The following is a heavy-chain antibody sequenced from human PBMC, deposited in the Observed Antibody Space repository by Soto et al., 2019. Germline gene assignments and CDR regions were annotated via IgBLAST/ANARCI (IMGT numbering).Heavy chain of an antibody. D-gene: IGHD3-22*01. Sequence: GGSLRLSCAASGFNFRTYSMNWVRQAPGKGLEWVASISSSSDYIYYADSVKGRFTISRDNSKNTLYLQMNSLRAEDTAVYYCARDGYYDSSGYYKRTYYYYGMDVWGQGTTVTVSS. CDR1: GFNFRTYS. CDR3: ARDGYYDSSGYYKRTYYYYGMDV. V-gene: IGHV3-21*01. CDR2: ISSSSDYI. J-gene: IGHJ6*02.